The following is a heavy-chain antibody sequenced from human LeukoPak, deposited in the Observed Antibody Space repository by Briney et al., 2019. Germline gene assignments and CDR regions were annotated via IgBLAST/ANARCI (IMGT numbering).Heavy chain of an antibody. Sequence: PSETLSLTCAVYGGSFSGYYWSWIRQPPGKGLEWIGEINHSGSTNYNPSLKSRVTISVDTSKNQFSLKLSSVTAADTAVYYCAREGPGCSSTSCYDIDYWGQGTLVTVSS. J-gene: IGHJ4*02. D-gene: IGHD2-2*01. V-gene: IGHV4-34*01. CDR1: GGSFSGYY. CDR2: INHSGST. CDR3: AREGPGCSSTSCYDIDY.